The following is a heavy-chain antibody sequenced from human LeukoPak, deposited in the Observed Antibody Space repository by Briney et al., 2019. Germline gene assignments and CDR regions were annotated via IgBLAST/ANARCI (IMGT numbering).Heavy chain of an antibody. J-gene: IGHJ4*02. CDR3: ARGNRGGLAAAVFDY. D-gene: IGHD6-13*01. CDR2: INHSGST. Sequence: PETLSLTCAVYGGSLSGYYWSWIRQPPGKGLEWIGEINHSGSTNYNPSLKSRVTISVDTSKNQFSLKLSSVTAADTAVYYCARGNRGGLAAAVFDYWGQGTLVTVSS. V-gene: IGHV4-34*01. CDR1: GGSLSGYY.